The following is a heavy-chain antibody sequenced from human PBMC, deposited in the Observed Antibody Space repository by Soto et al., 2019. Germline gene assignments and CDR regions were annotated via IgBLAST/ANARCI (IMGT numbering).Heavy chain of an antibody. CDR1: GGSFSGYY. J-gene: IGHJ4*02. V-gene: IGHV4-34*01. CDR2: INHSGST. CDR3: ARGPGGSTRMGGAAAGTAFDY. Sequence: SETLSLTCAVYGGSFSGYYWSWIRQPPGKGLEWIGEINHSGSTNYNPSLKSRVTIAVDTAKNKFSRKMSSVTAADTAVYYCARGPGGSTRMGGAAAGTAFDYWGQGTLVTVSS. D-gene: IGHD6-13*01.